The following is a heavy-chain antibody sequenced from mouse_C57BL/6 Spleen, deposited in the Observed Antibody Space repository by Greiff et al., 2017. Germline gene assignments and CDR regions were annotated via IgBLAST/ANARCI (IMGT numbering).Heavy chain of an antibody. J-gene: IGHJ2*01. Sequence: VQGVESGPGLVQPSQSLSITCTVSGFSLTSYGVHWVRQSPGKGLEWLGVIWSGGSTDYNAAFISRLSISKDNSKIQVFFKRNSLQADDTAIYYCARNPITTVVAYYFDYWGQGTTLTVSS. CDR2: IWSGGST. CDR3: ARNPITTVVAYYFDY. D-gene: IGHD1-1*01. V-gene: IGHV2-2*01. CDR1: GFSLTSYG.